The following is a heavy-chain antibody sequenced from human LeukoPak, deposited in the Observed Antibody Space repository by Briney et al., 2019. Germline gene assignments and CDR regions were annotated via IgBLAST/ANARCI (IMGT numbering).Heavy chain of an antibody. J-gene: IGHJ4*02. V-gene: IGHV3-23*01. CDR3: AKAFGDGYNYDFDY. CDR1: GFTFSSYA. CDR2: ISGSGGST. Sequence: GGSLRLSCAASGFTFSSYAMSWVRQAPGKGLEWVSAISGSGGSTYYADSVKGRFTISRDNSKNTRYLQMNSLRAEDTAVYYCAKAFGDGYNYDFDYWGQGTLVTVSS. D-gene: IGHD5-24*01.